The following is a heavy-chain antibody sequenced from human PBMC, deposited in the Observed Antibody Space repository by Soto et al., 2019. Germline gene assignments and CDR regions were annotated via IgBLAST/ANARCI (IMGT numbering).Heavy chain of an antibody. CDR2: IYSGGYT. J-gene: IGHJ4*02. V-gene: IGHV3-53*01. CDR1: GFTVSNNY. CDR3: ATQRGGGGY. Sequence: EVQLVESGGGLIQPGGSLRLSCAVSGFTVSNNYMSWVRQAPGKGLEGVSVIYSGGYTAYGDSVKGRFTISRDNSKNTQNLQRKILGADARAGFYWATQRGGGGYWGQGTLVTVSS. D-gene: IGHD6-25*01.